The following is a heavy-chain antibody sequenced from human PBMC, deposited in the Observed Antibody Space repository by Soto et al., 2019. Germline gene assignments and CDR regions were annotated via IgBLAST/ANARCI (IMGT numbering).Heavy chain of an antibody. CDR1: GFTVSNNY. CDR2: IYSGGST. D-gene: IGHD6-13*01. CDR3: ARDPPGIAASGGGG. J-gene: IGHJ4*02. Sequence: EVQLVESGGGLIQPGGSLRLSCAASGFTVSNNYMSWVRQAPGKGLEWVSLIYSGGSTHYADSVKGRFTISRDNSKNTLYLQMNSLRDDDTAVYYCARDPPGIAASGGGGWGQGTLVTVSS. V-gene: IGHV3-53*01.